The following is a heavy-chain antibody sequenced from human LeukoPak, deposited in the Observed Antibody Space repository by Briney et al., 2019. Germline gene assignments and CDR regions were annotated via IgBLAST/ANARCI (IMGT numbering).Heavy chain of an antibody. D-gene: IGHD3-16*01. Sequence: SETLSLTCTVSGGSISSYYWSWIRQPPGKGLEWIGYIYYSGSTNYNPSLKSRVTISVDTSKNQFSQKLSSVTAADTAVYYCARGGAVRPFDYWGQGTLVTVSS. V-gene: IGHV4-59*01. J-gene: IGHJ4*02. CDR1: GGSISSYY. CDR2: IYYSGST. CDR3: ARGGAVRPFDY.